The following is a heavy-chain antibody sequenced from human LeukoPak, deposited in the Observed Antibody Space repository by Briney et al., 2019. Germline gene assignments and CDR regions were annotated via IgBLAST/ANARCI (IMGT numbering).Heavy chain of an antibody. J-gene: IGHJ4*02. V-gene: IGHV3-7*01. CDR2: IKQDGSEK. CDR3: ARAAHYDFWSGPPDY. Sequence: GGSLRLSCAASGFTFSSYWMSWVRQAPGKGLEWVANIKQDGSEKYYVDSVKGRFSISRDNAKNSLYLQMNSLRAEDTAVYYCARAAHYDFWSGPPDYWGQGTLVTVSS. CDR1: GFTFSSYW. D-gene: IGHD3-3*01.